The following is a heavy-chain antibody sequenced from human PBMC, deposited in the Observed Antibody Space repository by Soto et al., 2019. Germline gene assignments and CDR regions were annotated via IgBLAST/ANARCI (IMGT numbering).Heavy chain of an antibody. V-gene: IGHV1-2*02. Sequence: GASVKVSCKASGYTFTGYYMHWVRQAPGQGLEWMGWINPNSGGTNYAQKFQGRVTMTGDTSISTAYMELSRLRSDDTAVYYCARGWDYDFWSGFNFKGYFDYWGQGTLVTVSS. CDR3: ARGWDYDFWSGFNFKGYFDY. CDR1: GYTFTGYY. CDR2: INPNSGGT. D-gene: IGHD3-3*01. J-gene: IGHJ4*02.